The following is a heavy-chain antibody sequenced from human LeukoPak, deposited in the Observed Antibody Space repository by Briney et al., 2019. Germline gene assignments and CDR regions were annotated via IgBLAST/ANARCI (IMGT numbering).Heavy chain of an antibody. CDR1: GFTFSSYW. CDR2: IKQDGSEK. CDR3: ARLYSSSWYEDEYFQH. J-gene: IGHJ1*01. V-gene: IGHV3-7*01. D-gene: IGHD6-13*01. Sequence: GGSLRLSCAASGFTFSSYWMSWVRQAPGKGLEWVANIKQDGSEKYYVDSVKGRFTISRDNAKSSLYLQMNSLRAEDTAVYYCARLYSSSWYEDEYFQHWGQGTLVTVSS.